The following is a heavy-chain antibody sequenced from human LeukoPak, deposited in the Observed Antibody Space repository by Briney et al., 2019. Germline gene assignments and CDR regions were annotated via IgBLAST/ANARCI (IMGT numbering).Heavy chain of an antibody. CDR2: IRSSSSPT. V-gene: IGHV3-48*01. CDR1: GFTFSSYS. CDR3: VRDPNALDY. Sequence: PGGSLRLSCAASGFTFSSYSMNWARQAPGKGLEWVAYIRSSSSPTYYADSVEGRFTIYRDNAKNSLYLQMNSLRAEDTAVYYCVRDPNALDYWGQGTLVTVSS. J-gene: IGHJ4*02. D-gene: IGHD1-1*01.